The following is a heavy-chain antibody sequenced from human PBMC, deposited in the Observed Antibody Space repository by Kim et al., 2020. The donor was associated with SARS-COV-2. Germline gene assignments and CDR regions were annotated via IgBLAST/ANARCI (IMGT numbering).Heavy chain of an antibody. D-gene: IGHD3-16*02. CDR2: IKYDANSI. V-gene: IGHV3-74*01. CDR1: GFNFDNFW. Sequence: GGSLRLSCEASGFNFDNFWMHWVRQAPGKRLEWVSRIKYDANSISYVDSVEGRFTISRDNAKNTLYLQMNRLRAEDTAVYYCAKEDNERYRQTDALDSWGQGTVVTVSS. J-gene: IGHJ3*02. CDR3: AKEDNERYRQTDALDS.